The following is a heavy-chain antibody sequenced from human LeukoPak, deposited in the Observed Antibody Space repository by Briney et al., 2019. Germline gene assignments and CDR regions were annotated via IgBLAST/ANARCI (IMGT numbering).Heavy chain of an antibody. Sequence: GGSLRLSCAASGFTVSSNYMSWVRQAPGKGLEWVSVIYSGGSTYYADSVKGRFTISRDNSKNTLYLQMNSLRAEDTAVYYCAKTTTAGTFNYWGQGTLVTVSS. CDR3: AKTTTAGTFNY. J-gene: IGHJ4*02. V-gene: IGHV3-66*01. D-gene: IGHD6-13*01. CDR2: IYSGGST. CDR1: GFTVSSNY.